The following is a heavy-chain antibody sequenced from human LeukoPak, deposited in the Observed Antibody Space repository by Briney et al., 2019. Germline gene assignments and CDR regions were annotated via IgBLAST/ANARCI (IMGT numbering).Heavy chain of an antibody. CDR2: ISGSGGST. V-gene: IGHV3-23*01. D-gene: IGHD6-6*01. CDR1: GFTFSSYA. CDR3: ANPTSIAARENWFDP. Sequence: GGSLRLSCAASGFTFSSYAMSWVRQAPGKGLEWVSAISGSGGSTYYADSVKGRFTISRDNSKNTLYLQMSGLRAEDTAVYYCANPTSIAARENWFDPWGQGTLVTVSS. J-gene: IGHJ5*02.